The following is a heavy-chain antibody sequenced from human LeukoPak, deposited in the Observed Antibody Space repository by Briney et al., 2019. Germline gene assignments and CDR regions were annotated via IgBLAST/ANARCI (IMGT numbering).Heavy chain of an antibody. CDR3: VRGPYGASISKWFDP. CDR1: DGSTSGYS. J-gene: IGHJ5*02. D-gene: IGHD4/OR15-4a*01. CDR2: TYYSGDT. V-gene: IGHV4-59*01. Sequence: SETLSLTCTVSDGSTSGYSWSWIRQPPGKGLEWIGYTYYSGDTNYNPSLKSRVTLSVDTSRNLLSLQLTSVTTADTAVYFCVRGPYGASISKWFDPWGQGTLVTVSS.